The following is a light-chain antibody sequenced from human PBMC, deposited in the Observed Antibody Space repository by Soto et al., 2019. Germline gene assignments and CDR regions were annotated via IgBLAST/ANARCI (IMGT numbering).Light chain of an antibody. V-gene: IGKV3-20*01. Sequence: EIVLTQSPGTLSLGGGEIATLSCRASQSVSSSYLAWYQQKPGQAPRLLIYGASSRATGIPDRFSGSGSGTDFTLTISRLEPEDFAVYYCQQYGSSPWTFGQGTKVDI. CDR3: QQYGSSPWT. CDR1: QSVSSSY. CDR2: GAS. J-gene: IGKJ1*01.